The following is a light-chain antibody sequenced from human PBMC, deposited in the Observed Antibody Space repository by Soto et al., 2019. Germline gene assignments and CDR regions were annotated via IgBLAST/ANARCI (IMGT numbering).Light chain of an antibody. CDR1: SSDIGAYNY. Sequence: QSVLTQPASVSGSPGQSITISCTGTSSDIGAYNYVSWYQQYPGKATKLMIYGVTNRPSGVSNRFSGSKTGNTASLTISGLQAEDEADYYCFSHRSGDSHVFGTGTKVTVL. CDR3: FSHRSGDSHV. CDR2: GVT. V-gene: IGLV2-14*01. J-gene: IGLJ1*01.